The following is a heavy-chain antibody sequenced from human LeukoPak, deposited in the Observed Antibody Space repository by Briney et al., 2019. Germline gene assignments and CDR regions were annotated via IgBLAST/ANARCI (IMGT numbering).Heavy chain of an antibody. J-gene: IGHJ4*02. Sequence: GGSLRLSCAASDFTFSSYAMHWVRQAPGKGLEYVSAISSNGGSTYYANSVKGRFTISRDNSKNTLYLQMGSLRAEDMAVYYCARGDSSGYDTVYYFDYWGQGTLVTVSS. CDR3: ARGDSSGYDTVYYFDY. D-gene: IGHD3-22*01. CDR2: ISSNGGST. V-gene: IGHV3-64*01. CDR1: DFTFSSYA.